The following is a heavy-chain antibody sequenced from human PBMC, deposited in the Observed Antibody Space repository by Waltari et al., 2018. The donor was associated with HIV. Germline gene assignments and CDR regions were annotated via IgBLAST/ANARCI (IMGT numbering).Heavy chain of an antibody. V-gene: IGHV4-59*08. J-gene: IGHJ4*02. CDR3: TRSLHILAGSSQGDLAY. CDR1: GAGITDDY. Sequence: QLQESGPGLVKPSETLSLTCSVTGAGITDDYWTWIQQPPGKGLEWIGTIYYTGRRHYSPSLKSRLTLSVDRSANNLSLRLKSVTAADTAVYYCTRSLHILAGSSQGDLAYWGQGILVAVSS. D-gene: IGHD3-9*01. CDR2: IYYTGRR.